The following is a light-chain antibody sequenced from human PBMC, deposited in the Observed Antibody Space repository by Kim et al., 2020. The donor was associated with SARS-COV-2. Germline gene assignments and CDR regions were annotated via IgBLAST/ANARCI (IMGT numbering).Light chain of an antibody. J-gene: IGLJ2*01. CDR3: CSFGGTILFM. V-gene: IGLV2-11*01. Sequence: QSALTQPRSVSGSPGQSVTISCTGTSSDVGGYNYVSWYQQHPGKAPKVMIYDVTKRPSGVPDRFSGSKSGNTASLTISGLQPEDEADYYCCSFGGTILFMLGGGTQLTVL. CDR1: SSDVGGYNY. CDR2: DVT.